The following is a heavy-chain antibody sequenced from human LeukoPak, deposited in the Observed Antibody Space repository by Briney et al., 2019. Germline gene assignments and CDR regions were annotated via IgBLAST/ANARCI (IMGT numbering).Heavy chain of an antibody. J-gene: IGHJ4*02. CDR1: GGSFSAYY. D-gene: IGHD3-3*01. Sequence: PSETLSLTCAVYGGSFSAYYWSWIRQPPGKGLEWIGEINHSGSTNYNPSLKCRVTISVDTSKNQFSLKLSSVTAADTAVYYCARAPDFTPPQYYFDYWGQGTLVTVSS. CDR3: ARAPDFTPPQYYFDY. CDR2: INHSGST. V-gene: IGHV4-34*01.